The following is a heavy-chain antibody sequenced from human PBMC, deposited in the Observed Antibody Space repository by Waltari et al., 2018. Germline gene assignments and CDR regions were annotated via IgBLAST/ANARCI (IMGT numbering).Heavy chain of an antibody. V-gene: IGHV3-23*01. CDR3: AKGFGQLRPYGMDV. J-gene: IGHJ6*02. D-gene: IGHD2-2*01. Sequence: GLEWVSAISGSGGSTYYADSVKGRFTISRDNSKNTLYLQMNSLRAEDTAVYYCAKGFGQLRPYGMDVWGQGTTVTVSS. CDR2: ISGSGGST.